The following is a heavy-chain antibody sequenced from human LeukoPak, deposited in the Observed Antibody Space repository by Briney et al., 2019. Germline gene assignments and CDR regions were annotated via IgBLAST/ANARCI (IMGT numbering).Heavy chain of an antibody. CDR1: GGSISAYY. V-gene: IGHV4-59*01. Sequence: SETLSLTCTVSGGSISAYYWSWIRQPPGKGLEWIGYIHYSGTTNYYPSLKSRDTIALDTSKNQFSLKLNSVTAADTAVYYCARFGTSSSRFFDQWGQGTLVTVSS. J-gene: IGHJ4*02. CDR2: IHYSGTT. CDR3: ARFGTSSSRFFDQ. D-gene: IGHD6-6*01.